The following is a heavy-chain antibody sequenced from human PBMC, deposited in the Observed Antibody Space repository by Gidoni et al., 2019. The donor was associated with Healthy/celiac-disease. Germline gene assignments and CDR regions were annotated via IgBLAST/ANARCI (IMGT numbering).Heavy chain of an antibody. CDR1: GYPFTGHY. V-gene: IGHV1-2*02. D-gene: IGHD2-2*01. Sequence: QVQLVQSGAEVKKPGASVKVSCKASGYPFTGHYMHWVRQAPGQGLEWMGWINPNSGGTNYAQKFQGRVTMTRDTSISTAYMELSRLRSDDTAVYYCARDEGVGYCSSTSCAHYGMDVWGQGTTVTVSS. J-gene: IGHJ6*02. CDR3: ARDEGVGYCSSTSCAHYGMDV. CDR2: INPNSGGT.